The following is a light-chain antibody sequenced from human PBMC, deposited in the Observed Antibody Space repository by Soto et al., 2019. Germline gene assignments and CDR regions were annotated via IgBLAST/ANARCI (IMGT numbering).Light chain of an antibody. CDR1: SSNIGAGYD. Sequence: QSVLTQPPSVSGAPGQRVTISCTGSSSNIGAGYDVHWYQQLPGTAPKLVIYGNRNRPSGVPDRFSGSKSGTSASLAITGLQAEDEADYYCSSYTSSTFVVFGGGTKLTVL. J-gene: IGLJ2*01. V-gene: IGLV1-40*01. CDR2: GNR. CDR3: SSYTSSTFVV.